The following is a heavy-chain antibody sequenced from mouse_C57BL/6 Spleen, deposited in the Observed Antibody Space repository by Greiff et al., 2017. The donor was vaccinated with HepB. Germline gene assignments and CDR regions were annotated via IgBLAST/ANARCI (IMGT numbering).Heavy chain of an antibody. CDR1: GFTFSDYY. CDR3: ARQGTTVVNYYAMDY. J-gene: IGHJ4*01. CDR2: ISNGGGST. D-gene: IGHD1-1*01. V-gene: IGHV5-12*01. Sequence: DVQLQESGGGLVQPGGSLKLSCAASGFTFSDYYMNWVRQTPEKRLEWVAYISNGGGSTYYQDTVKGGFTISRDNAKNTLYLQMSRLKSEDTAMYYCARQGTTVVNYYAMDYWGQGTSVTVSS.